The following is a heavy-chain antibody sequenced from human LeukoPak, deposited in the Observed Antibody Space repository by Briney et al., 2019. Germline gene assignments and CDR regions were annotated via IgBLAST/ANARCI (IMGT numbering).Heavy chain of an antibody. J-gene: IGHJ4*02. CDR1: GYSFTSYW. Sequence: GESLKISCKGSGYSFTSYWIGWVRQMPGKGLEWMGIIYPGDSDTRYSPSFQGQVTISADRSISTAYLQWSSLKASDTAMYYCARLTYYDSSRASSFDYWGQGTLVTVSS. V-gene: IGHV5-51*01. CDR2: IYPGDSDT. CDR3: ARLTYYDSSRASSFDY. D-gene: IGHD3-22*01.